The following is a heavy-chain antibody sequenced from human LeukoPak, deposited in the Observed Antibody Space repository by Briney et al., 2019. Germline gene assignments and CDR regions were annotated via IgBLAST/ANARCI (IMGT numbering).Heavy chain of an antibody. CDR3: AKDNGGSYYGNFDY. Sequence: PGRSLRLPCAASGFTFDDYAMHWVRQAPGKGLEWVSGISWNSGSIGYADSVKGRFTISRDNARNSLYLQMNSLRAEDMALYYCAKDNGGSYYGNFDYWGQGTLVTVSS. D-gene: IGHD1-26*01. V-gene: IGHV3-9*03. J-gene: IGHJ4*02. CDR2: ISWNSGSI. CDR1: GFTFDDYA.